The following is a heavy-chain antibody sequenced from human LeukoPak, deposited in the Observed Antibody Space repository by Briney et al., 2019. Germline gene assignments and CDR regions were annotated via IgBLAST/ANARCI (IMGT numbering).Heavy chain of an antibody. CDR1: GFTFSSYA. CDR3: ARSGSGYYYGFDY. D-gene: IGHD3-22*01. CDR2: IYSGGNT. Sequence: GGSLRLSCAASGFTFSSYAMHWVRQAPGKGLEWVSIIYSGGNTYYADSVKGRFTISRDHSKNTLYLQMNSLRAEDTAVYYCARSGSGYYYGFDYWGQGTLVTVSS. J-gene: IGHJ4*02. V-gene: IGHV3-66*01.